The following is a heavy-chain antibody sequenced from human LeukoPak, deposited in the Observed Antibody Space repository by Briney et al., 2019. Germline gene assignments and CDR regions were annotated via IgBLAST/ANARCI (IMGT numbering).Heavy chain of an antibody. CDR1: GGSFSGYY. V-gene: IGHV4-34*01. Sequence: PSGTLSLTCTVYGGSFSGYYWSWIRQPPGKGLEWIGEINHSGSTNYNPSLKSRVTISVDTSKNQFSLKLNSVTAADTAVYYCAILEAGSSGGSSKWYYYYYMDVWGKGTTVTVSS. J-gene: IGHJ6*03. CDR3: AILEAGSSGGSSKWYYYYYMDV. CDR2: INHSGST. D-gene: IGHD2-15*01.